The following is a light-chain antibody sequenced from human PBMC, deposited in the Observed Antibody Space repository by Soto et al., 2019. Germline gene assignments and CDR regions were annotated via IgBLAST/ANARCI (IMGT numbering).Light chain of an antibody. CDR1: EDIRSW. J-gene: IGKJ1*01. Sequence: EIQLTQSPSSLSASVGDSVTITCRASEDIRSWLGWSQQKPGEAPKLLIFAASSLQSGVPSRFSGSGFGTHFTLTITDLQPEDFATYYCQQANNVPPLTLGQGTKVEVK. CDR2: AAS. CDR3: QQANNVPPLT. V-gene: IGKV1-12*01.